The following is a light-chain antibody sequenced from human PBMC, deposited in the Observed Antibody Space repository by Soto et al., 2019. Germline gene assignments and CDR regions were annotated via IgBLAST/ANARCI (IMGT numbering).Light chain of an antibody. CDR3: QQSKSFPLT. CDR2: GAS. V-gene: IGKV1-39*01. CDR1: QSIGTY. J-gene: IGKJ4*01. Sequence: DIQMTQSPSSLSASVGDRVTITCRASQSIGTYLNWYQYKPGKAPKLLIFGASSFQSGVSSRFSGSGSGTDFTLTISSLQPEDFATYHCQQSKSFPLTFGGGTKVDIK.